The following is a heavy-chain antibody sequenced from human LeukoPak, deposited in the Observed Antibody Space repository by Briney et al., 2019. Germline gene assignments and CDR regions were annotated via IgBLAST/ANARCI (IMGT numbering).Heavy chain of an antibody. Sequence: GASVKVSCKASGGTFSSYAISWVRQAPGQGLEWMGGIIPIFGTANYAQKFQGRVTITADKSTSTAYMELSSLRSEDTAVYYCARYSGSYPRSYYYYYYMDVWGKGTTVTVSS. CDR3: ARYSGSYPRSYYYYYYMDV. CDR1: GGTFSSYA. V-gene: IGHV1-69*06. J-gene: IGHJ6*03. D-gene: IGHD3-10*01. CDR2: IIPIFGTA.